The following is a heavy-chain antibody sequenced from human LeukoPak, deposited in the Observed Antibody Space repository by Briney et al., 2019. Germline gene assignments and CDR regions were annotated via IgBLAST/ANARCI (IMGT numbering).Heavy chain of an antibody. Sequence: SVKVSCKASGGTFSSYAISWVRQAPGQGLEWMGGIIPIFGTANYAQKFQGRVTITADESTSTAYMELSSLRSEDTDVYYCASWGGQLGYCSGGSCENWFDPWGQGTLVTVSS. CDR2: IIPIFGTA. D-gene: IGHD2-15*01. V-gene: IGHV1-69*01. CDR1: GGTFSSYA. CDR3: ASWGGQLGYCSGGSCENWFDP. J-gene: IGHJ5*02.